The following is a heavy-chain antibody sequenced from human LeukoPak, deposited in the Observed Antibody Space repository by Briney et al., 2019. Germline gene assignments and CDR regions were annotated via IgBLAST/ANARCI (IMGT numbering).Heavy chain of an antibody. J-gene: IGHJ4*02. CDR1: GGTFSSCA. CDR3: AKLDNCGGDCLFDY. Sequence: SVKVSCKASGGTFSSCAISWVRQAPGQGLEWMGGIIPIFGTANYAQKFQGRVTITADESTSTAYMELSSLRSEDTAVYYCAKLDNCGGDCLFDYWGQGTLVTVSS. V-gene: IGHV1-69*13. CDR2: IIPIFGTA. D-gene: IGHD2-21*02.